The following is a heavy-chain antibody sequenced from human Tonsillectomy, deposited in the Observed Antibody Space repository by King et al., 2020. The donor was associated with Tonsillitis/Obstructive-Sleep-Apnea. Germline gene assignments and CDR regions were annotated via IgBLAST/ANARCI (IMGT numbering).Heavy chain of an antibody. Sequence: QLVQSGGGLAQPGGSLRVSCAASGFTFYTYAMSWVRQAPGKGLEWVSTISGSGDTTDYADSVKGRITISRDNSKNTLSLQMNGLRVEDTAVYYCAKARVGTGYGFDSWGQGTLVTVSS. D-gene: IGHD3-9*01. CDR2: ISGSGDTT. CDR3: AKARVGTGYGFDS. V-gene: IGHV3-23*04. CDR1: GFTFYTYA. J-gene: IGHJ4*02.